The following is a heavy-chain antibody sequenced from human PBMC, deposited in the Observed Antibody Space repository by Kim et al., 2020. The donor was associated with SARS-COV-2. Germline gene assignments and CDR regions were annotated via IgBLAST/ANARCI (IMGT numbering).Heavy chain of an antibody. CDR3: AHRGLPGGGAFDI. V-gene: IGHV2-5*01. Sequence: YSPSLQSRLTITKDTSKNQVVLTMTNMDPVDTATYYCAHRGLPGGGAFDIWGQGTMVTVSS. D-gene: IGHD3-10*01. J-gene: IGHJ3*02.